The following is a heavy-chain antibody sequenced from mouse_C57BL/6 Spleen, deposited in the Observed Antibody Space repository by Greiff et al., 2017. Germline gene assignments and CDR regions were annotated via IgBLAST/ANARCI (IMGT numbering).Heavy chain of an antibody. Sequence: EVMLVESGGDLVKPGGSLKLSCAASGFTFSSYGMSWVRQTPDKRLEWVATISSGGSYTYYPDSVKGRFTISRDNAKNTLYLQMSSLKSDDTAMYDCARLTTVVALYYCDYWGQGTTLTVSS. CDR2: ISSGGSYT. D-gene: IGHD1-1*01. CDR1: GFTFSSYG. CDR3: ARLTTVVALYYCDY. V-gene: IGHV5-6*01. J-gene: IGHJ2*01.